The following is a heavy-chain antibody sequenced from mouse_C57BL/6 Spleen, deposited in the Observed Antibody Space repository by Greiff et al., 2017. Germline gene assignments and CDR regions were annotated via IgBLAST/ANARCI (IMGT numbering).Heavy chain of an antibody. V-gene: IGHV1-55*01. D-gene: IGHD1-1*01. CDR2: IYPGSGST. Sequence: QVQLQQPGAELVKPGASVKMSCKASGYTFTSYWITWVKQRPGQGLEWIGDIYPGSGSTNYNEKFKSKATLTVDTSSSTAYMQLSSLTSEDSAVYYCARHYYGSEGYAMDYWGQGTSVTVSS. CDR3: ARHYYGSEGYAMDY. J-gene: IGHJ4*01. CDR1: GYTFTSYW.